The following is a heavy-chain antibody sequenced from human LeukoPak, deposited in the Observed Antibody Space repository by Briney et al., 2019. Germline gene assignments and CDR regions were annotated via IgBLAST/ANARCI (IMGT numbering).Heavy chain of an antibody. J-gene: IGHJ4*02. Sequence: GGSLRLSCAASGFTFSSYGMHWVRQAPGKGLEWVAVISYDGSNKYYADSVKGRFTISRDNSKNTLYLQMNSLRAEDTAVYYCAKADYDSSGLADYWGQGTLVTVYS. V-gene: IGHV3-30*18. CDR3: AKADYDSSGLADY. D-gene: IGHD3-22*01. CDR1: GFTFSSYG. CDR2: ISYDGSNK.